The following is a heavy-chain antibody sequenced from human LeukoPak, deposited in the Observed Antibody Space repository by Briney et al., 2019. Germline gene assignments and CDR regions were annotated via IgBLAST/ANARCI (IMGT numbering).Heavy chain of an antibody. D-gene: IGHD2-2*02. V-gene: IGHV1-2*02. CDR1: GYTFTGYY. CDR3: AILPDCSSTSCYTVDY. CDR2: INPNSGGT. Sequence: GASVKVPCKASGYTFTGYYMHWVRQAPGQGLEWMGWINPNSGGTNYAQKFQGRVTMTRDTSISTAYMELSRLRSDDTAVYYCAILPDCSSTSCYTVDYWGQGTLVTVSS. J-gene: IGHJ4*02.